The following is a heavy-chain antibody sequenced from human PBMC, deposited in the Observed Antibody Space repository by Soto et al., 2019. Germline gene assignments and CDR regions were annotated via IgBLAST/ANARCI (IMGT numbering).Heavy chain of an antibody. D-gene: IGHD6-13*01. CDR3: ARDRERDAWYEDY. CDR1: GFSFSTYA. Sequence: EVQLLESGGGLVQPGGSLRLSCVASGFSFSTYAMSWARQAPGKGLEWVAVISGRDDSTYYGDSVKGRFTISRDNSKNTLYLQMNSLRAEDTGVYYCARDRERDAWYEDYWGQGTLVTVSS. CDR2: ISGRDDST. J-gene: IGHJ4*02. V-gene: IGHV3-23*02.